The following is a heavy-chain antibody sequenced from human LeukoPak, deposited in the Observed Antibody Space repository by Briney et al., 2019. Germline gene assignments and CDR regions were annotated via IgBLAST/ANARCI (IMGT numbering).Heavy chain of an antibody. CDR2: IYYSGST. D-gene: IGHD2-21*02. V-gene: IGHV4-30-4*01. J-gene: IGHJ3*02. Sequence: PSQTLSLTCTVSGGSISSGDYYWSWIRQPPGKGLEWIGYIYYSGSTYYNPSLKSRVTISVDTSKNQFSLKLSSVTAADTAVYYCATSTYCGGDCPDAFDIWGQGTMVTVSS. CDR1: GGSISSGDYY. CDR3: ATSTYCGGDCPDAFDI.